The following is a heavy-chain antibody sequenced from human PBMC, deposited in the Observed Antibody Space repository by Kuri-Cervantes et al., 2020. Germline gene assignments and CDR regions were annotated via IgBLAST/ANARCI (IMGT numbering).Heavy chain of an antibody. Sequence: SETLSLTCAVYGGSFSGYYWSWIRQPPGKGLEWIGEINHSGSTNYIPSLKSRVTISVDTSKNQFSLKLSSVTAADTAVYYCARAFVVVPFSWFDPWGQGTLVTVSS. CDR2: INHSGST. D-gene: IGHD2-2*01. V-gene: IGHV4-34*01. CDR3: ARAFVVVPFSWFDP. CDR1: GGSFSGYY. J-gene: IGHJ5*02.